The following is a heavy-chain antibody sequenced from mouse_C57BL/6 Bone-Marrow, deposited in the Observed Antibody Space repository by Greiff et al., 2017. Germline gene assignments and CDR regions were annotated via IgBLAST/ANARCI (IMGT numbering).Heavy chain of an antibody. J-gene: IGHJ4*01. CDR2: IYPGDGDT. D-gene: IGHD1-1*02. CDR1: GYAFSSSW. V-gene: IGHV1-82*01. CDR3: ARFTLSSYAMDY. Sequence: VQLQQSGPELVKPGASVKISCKASGYAFSSSWLNWVKQRPGKGLEWIGRIYPGDGDTNYNGKFKGKATLTADKSSSTAYMQLRSLTSEDSAVYFCARFTLSSYAMDYWGQGTSVTVSS.